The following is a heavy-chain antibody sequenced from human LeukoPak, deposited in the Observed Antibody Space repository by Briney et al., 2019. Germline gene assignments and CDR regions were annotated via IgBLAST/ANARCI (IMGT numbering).Heavy chain of an antibody. CDR3: ARDPGNYYDSSGYFSSFDY. CDR2: ISSSSSYI. V-gene: IGHV3-21*01. CDR1: GFTFSSYS. J-gene: IGHJ4*02. Sequence: PGGSLRLSCAASGFTFSSYSMNWVRQAPGKGLEWVSSISSSSSYIYYADSVKGRFTISRDNAKNSLYLQMNSLRAEDTAVYYCARDPGNYYDSSGYFSSFDYWGQGTLVTVS. D-gene: IGHD3-22*01.